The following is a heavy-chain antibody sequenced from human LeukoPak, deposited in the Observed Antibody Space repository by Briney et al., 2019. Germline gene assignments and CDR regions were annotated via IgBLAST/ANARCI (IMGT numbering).Heavy chain of an antibody. CDR2: TYYRSTWYN. CDR1: GDSVSSNSVA. V-gene: IGHV6-1*01. D-gene: IGHD2-2*01. J-gene: IGHJ5*02. Sequence: SQTLSLTCAISGDSVSSNSVAWNWIRQSPSRGLEWLGRTYYRSTWYNDYAVSVRGRITVNPDTSKNQFSLHLNSVTPEDTAVYYCARRLTQYDCFDPWGQGILVTVSS. CDR3: ARRLTQYDCFDP.